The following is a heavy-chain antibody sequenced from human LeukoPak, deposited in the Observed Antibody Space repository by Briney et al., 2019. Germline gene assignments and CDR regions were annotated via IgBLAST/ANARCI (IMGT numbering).Heavy chain of an antibody. CDR2: ISGSGGST. CDR3: ARDPYSGGYGAHYYYYMDV. J-gene: IGHJ6*03. V-gene: IGHV3-23*01. Sequence: GGSLRLSCAASGFTFSSYGMSWVRQAPGKGLEWVSAISGSGGSTYYADSVKGRFTISRDNSKNTLYLQMNSLRDEDTAVYYCARDPYSGGYGAHYYYYMDVWGKGTTVTVSS. D-gene: IGHD6-19*01. CDR1: GFTFSSYG.